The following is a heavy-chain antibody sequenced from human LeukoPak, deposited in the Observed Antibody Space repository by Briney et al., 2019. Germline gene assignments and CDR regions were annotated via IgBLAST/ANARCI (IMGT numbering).Heavy chain of an antibody. V-gene: IGHV1-2*02. Sequence: ASVKVSCKTSGYTFTGQYLHWVRQAPGQGLEWMGWINPNSGGTKSAQKLQGRVTMTTDTSTSTAYMELRSLRSDNTAVYYCAKDRWRDGSSSFDNWGQGTLVTVSS. D-gene: IGHD6-6*01. J-gene: IGHJ4*02. CDR3: AKDRWRDGSSSFDN. CDR1: GYTFTGQY. CDR2: INPNSGGT.